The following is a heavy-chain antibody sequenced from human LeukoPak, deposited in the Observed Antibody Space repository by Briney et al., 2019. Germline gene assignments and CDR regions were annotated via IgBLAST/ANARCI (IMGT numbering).Heavy chain of an antibody. CDR2: ISWNSGSI. CDR3: AKDRSPYSGRYYPPDFDY. J-gene: IGHJ4*02. CDR1: GFTFDDYA. D-gene: IGHD1-26*01. Sequence: GGSLRLSCAASGFTFDDYAMPWVRQAPGKGLEWVSGISWNSGSIGYADSVKGRFTISRDNAKNSLYLQMNSLRAEDTALYYCAKDRSPYSGRYYPPDFDYWGQGTLVTVSS. V-gene: IGHV3-9*01.